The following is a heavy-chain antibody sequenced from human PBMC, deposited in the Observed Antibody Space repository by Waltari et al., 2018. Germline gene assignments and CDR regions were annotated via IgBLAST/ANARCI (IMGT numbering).Heavy chain of an antibody. CDR1: DFSIRSGFY. CDR2: ISDSGTT. Sequence: QMQESGPGLVKPSETLSLMCSVSDFSIRSGFYWGWLRQSPGKGLEWIGSISDSGTTSYNPSLQSRVTISIDTSKNQFSLKLGSVTAADTAVFYCAREAGSGIDWYHDYWGQGILVTVSS. CDR3: AREAGSGIDWYHDY. D-gene: IGHD3-9*01. J-gene: IGHJ4*02. V-gene: IGHV4-38-2*02.